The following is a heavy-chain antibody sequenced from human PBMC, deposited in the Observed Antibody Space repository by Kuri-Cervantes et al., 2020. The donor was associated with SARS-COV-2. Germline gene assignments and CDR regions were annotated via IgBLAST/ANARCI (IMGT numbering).Heavy chain of an antibody. J-gene: IGHJ4*02. Sequence: GGSLRLSCAASGFTFDDYAMHWVRQAPGKGLEWVSGISWNSGSIGYVDSVKGRFTISRDNAKNSLYLQMNSLRAEDMALYYCAKDPKLWPQAYFDYWGQGTLVTVSS. CDR2: ISWNSGSI. CDR1: GFTFDDYA. D-gene: IGHD5-18*01. V-gene: IGHV3-9*03. CDR3: AKDPKLWPQAYFDY.